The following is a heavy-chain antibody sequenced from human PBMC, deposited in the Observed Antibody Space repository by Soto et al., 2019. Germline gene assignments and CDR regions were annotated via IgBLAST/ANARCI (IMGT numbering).Heavy chain of an antibody. V-gene: IGHV4-31*03. D-gene: IGHD3-16*01. Sequence: QVPLQESGPGLVKPSQTLSLTCTISGGSISSCGYYWSWIRPHPGKGLEWIGYIYYRGTTYYNSSLKSRVTISVDTTKDHFSLKVSSETAADTAVNYCARDAYVRRKGTDVW. CDR2: IYYRGTT. J-gene: IGHJ6*01. CDR1: GGSISSCGYY. CDR3: ARDAYVRRKGTDV.